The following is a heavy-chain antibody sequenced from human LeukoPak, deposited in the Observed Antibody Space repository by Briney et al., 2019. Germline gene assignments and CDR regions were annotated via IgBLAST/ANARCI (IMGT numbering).Heavy chain of an antibody. V-gene: IGHV3-64D*06. Sequence: GGSLRLSCSVSGFTFSTYVMHWVRQAPGKGLEYVSAISSNGDNTYYADSVKGRFTISRDNSKNTLYLQMSSLRPDDTAVYFCVRGTGYWGQGTLVTVAS. CDR3: VRGTGY. CDR2: ISSNGDNT. J-gene: IGHJ4*02. CDR1: GFTFSTYV.